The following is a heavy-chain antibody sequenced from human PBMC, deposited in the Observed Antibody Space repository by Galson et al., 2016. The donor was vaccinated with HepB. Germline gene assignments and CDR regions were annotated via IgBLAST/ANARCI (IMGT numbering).Heavy chain of an antibody. V-gene: IGHV4-4*02. Sequence: SETLSLTCAVSSDSISSTNWWSWVRQAPGKGLEWIGEIFHSGSTNYNPSLQSRVSISLDKSKNQFSLRLTSMTAADTAVYFCARCPGVRAPSDLGVAYFYYGLDVWGQGTTVTVSS. CDR3: ARCPGVRAPSDLGVAYFYYGLDV. CDR1: SDSISSTNW. CDR2: IFHSGST. J-gene: IGHJ6*02. D-gene: IGHD3-10*01.